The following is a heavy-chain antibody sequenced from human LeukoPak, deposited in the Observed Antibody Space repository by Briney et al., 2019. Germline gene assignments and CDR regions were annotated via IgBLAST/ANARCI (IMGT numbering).Heavy chain of an antibody. J-gene: IGHJ4*02. D-gene: IGHD3-22*01. CDR2: ISGSGGST. V-gene: IGHV3-23*01. CDR1: GFTFSSYA. CDR3: AKGPTYYYDSSGYYFDY. Sequence: PGGSLRLSCAASGFTFSSYAMSWVRQAPGKGLEWVSAISGSGGSTYYADSVKGRFTISRDNSKNTLYLQMNSLRAEDMAVYYCAKGPTYYYDSSGYYFDYWGQGTLVTVSS.